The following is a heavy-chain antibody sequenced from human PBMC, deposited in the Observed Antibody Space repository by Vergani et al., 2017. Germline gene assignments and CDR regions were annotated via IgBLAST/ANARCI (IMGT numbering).Heavy chain of an antibody. CDR1: GGSFSGYY. D-gene: IGHD3-10*01. V-gene: IGHV4-34*01. CDR2: IYYSGST. Sequence: QVQLQQWGAGLLKPSETLSLTCAVYGGSFSGYYWSWIRQPPGKGLEWIGYIYYSGSTYYNPSLKSRVTISVDTSKNQFSLKLSSVTAADTAVYYCARDYYGSGSYYKNWFDPWGQGTLVTVSS. J-gene: IGHJ5*02. CDR3: ARDYYGSGSYYKNWFDP.